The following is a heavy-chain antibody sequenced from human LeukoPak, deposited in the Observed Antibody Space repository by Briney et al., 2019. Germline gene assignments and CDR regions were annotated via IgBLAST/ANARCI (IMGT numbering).Heavy chain of an antibody. CDR3: ATEYVRTHYFDW. Sequence: ASVKVSCKASGYNLNTYHMHWVRQAPGQGLEWMGIITSTGTTTICAQKFQGRVTMTRDTSTSTVYMDLSSLRSDDTAVYYCATEYVRTHYFDWWGQGTLVSVSS. CDR2: ITSTGTTT. D-gene: IGHD3-16*01. CDR1: GYNLNTYH. J-gene: IGHJ4*02. V-gene: IGHV1-46*02.